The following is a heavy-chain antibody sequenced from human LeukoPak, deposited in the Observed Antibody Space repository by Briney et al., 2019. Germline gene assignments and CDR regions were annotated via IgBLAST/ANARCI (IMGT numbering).Heavy chain of an antibody. Sequence: GGSLRLSCAASGFTFRSYVMGWARQAPGKGLEWVSSIGDSGGSTFYADSVKGRFTISRDNSKNTLYLQMNRLRAEDTAVYYCAKDRSMTTAITYFDYWGQGTLVTVSS. CDR1: GFTFRSYV. CDR3: AKDRSMTTAITYFDY. CDR2: IGDSGGST. D-gene: IGHD4-11*01. J-gene: IGHJ4*02. V-gene: IGHV3-23*01.